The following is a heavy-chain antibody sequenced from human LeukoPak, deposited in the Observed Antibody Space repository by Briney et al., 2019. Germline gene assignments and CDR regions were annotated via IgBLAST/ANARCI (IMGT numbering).Heavy chain of an antibody. J-gene: IGHJ6*02. CDR2: ISSSGGST. V-gene: IGHV3-23*01. D-gene: IGHD2-15*01. Sequence: GGSLRLSCAASGFTFSSYAMSRVRQAPGKGLEWVSAISSSGGSTYYADSVKGRFTISRDNSKNTLYLQMNSLRAEDTAIYYCARPVDYCGGGTCYNYYYYGMDVWGQGASVTVSS. CDR1: GFTFSSYA. CDR3: ARPVDYCGGGTCYNYYYYGMDV.